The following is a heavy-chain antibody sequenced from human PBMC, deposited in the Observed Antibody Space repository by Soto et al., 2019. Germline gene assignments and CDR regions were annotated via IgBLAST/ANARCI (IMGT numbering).Heavy chain of an antibody. CDR3: TTALVVAAVFGV. J-gene: IGHJ6*02. CDR1: GFTFSNAW. Sequence: GGSLRLSCAASGFTFSNAWMSWFRQAPGKGLEWVGRIKSKTDGGTTDYAAPVKGRFTISRDDSKNTLYLQMNSLKTEDTAVYYCTTALVVAAVFGVWGQGTTVTVSS. D-gene: IGHD2-15*01. CDR2: IKSKTDGGTT. V-gene: IGHV3-15*01.